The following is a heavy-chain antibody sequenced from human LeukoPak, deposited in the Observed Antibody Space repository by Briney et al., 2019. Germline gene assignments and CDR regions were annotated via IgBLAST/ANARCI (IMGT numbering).Heavy chain of an antibody. J-gene: IGHJ3*02. V-gene: IGHV3-23*01. D-gene: IGHD6-6*01. Sequence: GGSLRLSCAASGFTFSSYAMSWVRQAPGKGLEWVSAISGSGGSTYYADSVKGRFTISRDNSKNTLYLQMNSLRAEDTAVYYCAKVLVYSSSSVDAFDIWGQGTMVTVSS. CDR1: GFTFSSYA. CDR3: AKVLVYSSSSVDAFDI. CDR2: ISGSGGST.